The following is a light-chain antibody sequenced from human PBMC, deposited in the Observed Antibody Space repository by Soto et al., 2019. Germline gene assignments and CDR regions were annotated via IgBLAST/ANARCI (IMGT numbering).Light chain of an antibody. CDR2: GAS. Sequence: EIVLTQSPGTLSLSPGERATLSCRASQSVSSSYLGWYQQRPGQAPRLLIYGASSRATGIPDRFRGSGSGTDFTLPISRLEAEDFAGYYCQHYGSSPTTFGQGTKVEVK. CDR3: QHYGSSPTT. CDR1: QSVSSSY. V-gene: IGKV3-20*01. J-gene: IGKJ1*01.